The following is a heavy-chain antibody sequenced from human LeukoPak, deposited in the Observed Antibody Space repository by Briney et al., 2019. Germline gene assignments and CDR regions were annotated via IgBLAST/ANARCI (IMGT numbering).Heavy chain of an antibody. D-gene: IGHD2-8*01. CDR3: ARPAPGVFDI. Sequence: GESLKISCKGSGYSFSNNWIGWVRQMPGKGLEWMGIIYPGDSDTRYSPSFQGQVTISADKSISTAYLQWSSLKASDTAIYYCARPAPGVFDIWGQGTMVTVSS. CDR1: GYSFSNNW. V-gene: IGHV5-51*01. J-gene: IGHJ3*02. CDR2: IYPGDSDT.